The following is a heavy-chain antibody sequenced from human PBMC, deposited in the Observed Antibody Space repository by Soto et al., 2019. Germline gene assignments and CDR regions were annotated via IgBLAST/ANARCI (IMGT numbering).Heavy chain of an antibody. CDR2: ISAYNGNT. CDR3: ARDMWIFTDFDY. D-gene: IGHD5-12*01. V-gene: IGHV1-18*01. J-gene: IGHJ4*02. Sequence: ASVKVSCKASGYTFTSCGISWVRQAPGQGLEWMGWISAYNGNTNYAQKLQGRVTMTTDTSTSTAYMELRSLRSDDTAVYYCARDMWIFTDFDYWGQGTLVTVSS. CDR1: GYTFTSCG.